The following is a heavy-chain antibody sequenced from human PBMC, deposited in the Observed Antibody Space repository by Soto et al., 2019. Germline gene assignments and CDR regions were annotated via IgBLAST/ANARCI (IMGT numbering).Heavy chain of an antibody. Sequence: SQTLSLTCALSGDSVSNNGATWNWIRQSPSRGLEWLGRAYYRSRWIYDYAMSVKSRISINPDTSKNHVSLQLNSVSPADTAVYYCASDTPAFPSALDDWGRGTPVTVSS. J-gene: IGHJ4*02. CDR3: ASDTPAFPSALDD. CDR2: AYYRSRWIY. D-gene: IGHD6-19*01. CDR1: GDSVSNNGAT. V-gene: IGHV6-1*01.